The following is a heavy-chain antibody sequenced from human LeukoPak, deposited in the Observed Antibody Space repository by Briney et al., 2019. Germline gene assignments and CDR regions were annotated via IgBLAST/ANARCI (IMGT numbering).Heavy chain of an antibody. V-gene: IGHV4-39*07. J-gene: IGHJ4*02. Sequence: SETLSLTCTVSGGSISSGSYYWGWIRQPPGKGLEWIGSIYYSGSTYYNPSLKSRVTISVDTSKNQFSLKLSSVTAADTAVYYCARRGGWQAYCGGDCYTDYWGQGTLVTVSS. CDR3: ARRGGWQAYCGGDCYTDY. CDR2: IYYSGST. D-gene: IGHD2-21*02. CDR1: GGSISSGSYY.